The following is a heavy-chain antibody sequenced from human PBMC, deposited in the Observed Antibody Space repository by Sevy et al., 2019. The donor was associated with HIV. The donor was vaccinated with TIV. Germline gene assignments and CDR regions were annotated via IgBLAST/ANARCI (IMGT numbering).Heavy chain of an antibody. Sequence: SETLSLTCTVSGGSINSRTSYWGWIRQPPGKGLEWIGIIYYSGVTYYNPSLKSRVTISVDTSKNQCSLKLSSVTAADTAVYYCARLDATRAQGYYFDYWGQGTLVTVSS. CDR2: IYYSGVT. D-gene: IGHD1-1*01. J-gene: IGHJ4*02. CDR1: GGSINSRTSY. V-gene: IGHV4-39*01. CDR3: ARLDATRAQGYYFDY.